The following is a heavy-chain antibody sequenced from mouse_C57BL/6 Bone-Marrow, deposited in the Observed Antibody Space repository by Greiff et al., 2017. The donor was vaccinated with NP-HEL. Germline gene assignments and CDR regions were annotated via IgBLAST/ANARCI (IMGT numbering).Heavy chain of an antibody. V-gene: IGHV14-3*01. CDR2: IDPANGNT. J-gene: IGHJ4*01. Sequence: EVQLVESVAELVRPGASVKLSCTASGFNIKNTYMHWVKQRPEQGLEWIGRIDPANGNTKYDPKFQGKATITADTASNTAYLQLSSLTSEDTAIYYWARWGLWPYYAMDYWGQGTSVTVSS. CDR3: ARWGLWPYYAMDY. CDR1: GFNIKNTY. D-gene: IGHD1-1*02.